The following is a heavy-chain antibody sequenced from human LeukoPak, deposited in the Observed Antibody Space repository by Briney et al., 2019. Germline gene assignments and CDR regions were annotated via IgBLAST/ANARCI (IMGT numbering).Heavy chain of an antibody. CDR3: AREWRLYYYDSSGYPHPLDY. CDR2: IYYSGST. V-gene: IGHV4-39*02. D-gene: IGHD3-22*01. J-gene: IGHJ4*02. Sequence: PSETLSLTCTVSGGSISSSSYYWGWIRQPPGKGLEWIGSIYYSGSTYYNPSLKSRVTISVDTSKNQFSLKLSSVTAADTAVYYCAREWRLYYYDSSGYPHPLDYWGQGTLVTVSS. CDR1: GGSISSSSYY.